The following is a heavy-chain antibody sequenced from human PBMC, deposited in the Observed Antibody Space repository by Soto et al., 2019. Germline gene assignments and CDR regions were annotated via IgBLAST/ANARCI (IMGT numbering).Heavy chain of an antibody. V-gene: IGHV4-39*01. CDR1: GGSISSSSYY. J-gene: IGHJ2*01. CDR3: ARLEGEDLYYDYIWGNRYWYFDL. D-gene: IGHD3-16*01. Sequence: QLQLQESCPGLVKPSETLSLTCTVSGGSISSSSYYWGWIRQPPGKGLEWIGSIYYSGSAYYNPSLKSRVTISVDTSKNQFSLKLSSVTAADTAVYYCARLEGEDLYYDYIWGNRYWYFDLSGRGTLVTVSS. CDR2: IYYSGSA.